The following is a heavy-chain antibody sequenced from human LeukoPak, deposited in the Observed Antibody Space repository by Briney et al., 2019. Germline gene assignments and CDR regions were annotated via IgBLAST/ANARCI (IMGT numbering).Heavy chain of an antibody. CDR3: AKGTGVRGALGAFDI. Sequence: GGSLRLSCAASGFTFSSYAMSWVRQAPGKGLEWVSAISGSGSSTYYADSVKGRFTISRDNSKNTLYLQMNSLRAEDTAVYYCAKGTGVRGALGAFDIWGQGTMVTVSS. V-gene: IGHV3-23*01. D-gene: IGHD3-10*01. J-gene: IGHJ3*02. CDR2: ISGSGSST. CDR1: GFTFSSYA.